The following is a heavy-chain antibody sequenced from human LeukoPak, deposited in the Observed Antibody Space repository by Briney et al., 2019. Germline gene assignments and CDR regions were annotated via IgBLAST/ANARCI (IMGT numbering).Heavy chain of an antibody. CDR3: SIIPKKSYYGHKAPPDDY. D-gene: IGHD4-17*01. V-gene: IGHV3-23*01. CDR1: GFIFSSHA. CDR2: ISGSPSGT. Sequence: GASLRLSCAASGFIFSSHAMNWVRQAPGKGLEWVSGISGSPSGTYYTDSVKGRFTISRDNSNNTLYLQMNSLRAEDADVYYCSIIPKKSYYGHKAPPDDYWGRGTLVTVTS. J-gene: IGHJ4*02.